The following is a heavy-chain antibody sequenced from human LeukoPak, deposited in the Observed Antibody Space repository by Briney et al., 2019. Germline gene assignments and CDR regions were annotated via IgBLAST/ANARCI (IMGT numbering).Heavy chain of an antibody. CDR2: IYYSGST. V-gene: IGHV4-39*02. CDR1: GGSISSTSYY. J-gene: IGHJ4*02. Sequence: SETLSLTCTVSGGSISSTSYYWGWIRQPPGKGLEWIGSIYYSGSTYYNPSLKSRVTMSVDLSKNQFSLKLSSVTAADTAVYYCARDLQRSGSYYPEYYFDYWGQGTLVTVSS. D-gene: IGHD1-26*01. CDR3: ARDLQRSGSYYPEYYFDY.